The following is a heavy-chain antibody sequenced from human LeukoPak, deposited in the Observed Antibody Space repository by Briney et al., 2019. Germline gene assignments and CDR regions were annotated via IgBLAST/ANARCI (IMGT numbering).Heavy chain of an antibody. V-gene: IGHV3-38-3*01. Sequence: GGSLRLSCAASGFTVSSNEMSWVRQAPGKGLEWVSSISGGSTYYADSRKGRFTISRDNSKNTLYLQMNSLRAEDTAVYYCARGVRDLVNYYFDYWGQGTLVTVSS. CDR3: ARGVRDLVNYYFDY. CDR2: ISGGST. D-gene: IGHD4-23*01. J-gene: IGHJ4*02. CDR1: GFTVSSNE.